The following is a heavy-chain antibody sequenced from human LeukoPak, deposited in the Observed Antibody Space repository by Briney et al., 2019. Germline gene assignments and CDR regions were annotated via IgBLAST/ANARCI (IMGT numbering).Heavy chain of an antibody. D-gene: IGHD1-26*01. J-gene: IGHJ4*02. CDR1: GYTFTSYG. CDR3: ARDLRVSGSLGFY. V-gene: IGHV1-18*01. Sequence: GASLKVSCTASGYTFTSYGISWVRHAPGHRLVWMGWISAYNGNTNYAQKLQGRVTMTTDTSTSTAYMELRSLRSDDTAVYYCARDLRVSGSLGFYWVQGTLVIVSS. CDR2: ISAYNGNT.